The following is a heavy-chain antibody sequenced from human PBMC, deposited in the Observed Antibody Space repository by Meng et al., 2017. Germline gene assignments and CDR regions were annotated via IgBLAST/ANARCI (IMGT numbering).Heavy chain of an antibody. CDR3: ARGVRLPDY. V-gene: IGHV4-34*01. Sequence: QVPLQPWGAGLLEASETLSLTCAVYGGCFSGYYWSWIRQPPGKGLEWIGEINHSGSTNYNPSLKSRVTISVDTSKNQFSLKLSSVTAADTAVYYCARGVRLPDYWGQGTLVTVSS. CDR1: GGCFSGYY. CDR2: INHSGST. J-gene: IGHJ4*02. D-gene: IGHD2-15*01.